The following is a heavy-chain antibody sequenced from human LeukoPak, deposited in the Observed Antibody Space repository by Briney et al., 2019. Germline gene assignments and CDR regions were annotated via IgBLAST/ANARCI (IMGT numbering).Heavy chain of an antibody. V-gene: IGHV3-48*02. D-gene: IGHD5-18*01. Sequence: GGALRLSCAASGFTFMSYAMQWVRQAPGKGLDWVSYITYNSGTIFYADSVKGRFTISRDNAKDSLYLQMSSLRDEDTAVYYCARDSGYSYADDYWGQGTLVTVSS. CDR3: ARDSGYSYADDY. J-gene: IGHJ4*02. CDR1: GFTFMSYA. CDR2: ITYNSGTI.